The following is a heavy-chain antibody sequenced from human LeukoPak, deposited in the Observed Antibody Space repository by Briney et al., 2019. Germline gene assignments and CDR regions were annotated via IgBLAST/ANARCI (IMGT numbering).Heavy chain of an antibody. CDR3: AKLYYYDSSGYRVPHWYLDL. V-gene: IGHV3-23*01. Sequence: GGSLRLSCAASGFTFSSYAMSWVRQAPGKGLEWVSAISGSGGSTYYADSVKGRFTISRDNSKNTLYLQMNSLRAEDTAVYYCAKLYYYDSSGYRVPHWYLDLWGRGTLVTVSS. CDR2: ISGSGGST. D-gene: IGHD3-22*01. J-gene: IGHJ2*01. CDR1: GFTFSSYA.